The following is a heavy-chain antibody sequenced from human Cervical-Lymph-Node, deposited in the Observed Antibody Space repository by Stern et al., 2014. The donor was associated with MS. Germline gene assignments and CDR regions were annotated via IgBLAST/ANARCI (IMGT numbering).Heavy chain of an antibody. V-gene: IGHV3-66*02. CDR2: IYSDGST. Sequence: VQLVQSGGGLVQPGGSLRLSCAVSGFSVHSNYMSWVRQAPGRGPEWVSMIYSDGSTYYADSVKGRFTVSRDNSKNTLYLQMNSLRTEDTAIYYCARDRTYYYGSGSSYNGVDSDYWGQGTLVTVSS. CDR1: GFSVHSNY. D-gene: IGHD3-10*01. CDR3: ARDRTYYYGSGSSYNGVDSDY. J-gene: IGHJ4*02.